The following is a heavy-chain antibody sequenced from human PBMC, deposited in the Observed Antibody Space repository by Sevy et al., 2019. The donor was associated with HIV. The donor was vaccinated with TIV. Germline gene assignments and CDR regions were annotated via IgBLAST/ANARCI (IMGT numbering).Heavy chain of an antibody. V-gene: IGHV3-23*01. D-gene: IGHD6-25*01. CDR1: GLTFSNYV. CDR2: ISGSSGTT. Sequence: GGYLRLSCAASGLTFSNYVMSWVRQAPGKGLEWLPVISGSSGTTYAAESVKGRFTISRDNSKNTLYLHMSSLGAEDTAVYYCARNLSPSGAFDIWGQGTRVTVSS. J-gene: IGHJ3*02. CDR3: ARNLSPSGAFDI.